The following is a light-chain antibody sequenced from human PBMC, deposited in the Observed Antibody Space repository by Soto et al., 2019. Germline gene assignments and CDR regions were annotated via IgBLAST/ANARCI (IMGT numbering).Light chain of an antibody. CDR1: SSNIGNNA. V-gene: IGLV1-36*01. J-gene: IGLJ3*02. Sequence: QSVLTQPPSVSEAPRQRVTISCSGSSSNIGNNAINWYQQLPGKAPQLLIYYDDLLPSGVSDRFSGSKSGTSASLAISSLQSEDEADYYCAAWDDSLKAWVFGGGTKVTVL. CDR3: AAWDDSLKAWV. CDR2: YDD.